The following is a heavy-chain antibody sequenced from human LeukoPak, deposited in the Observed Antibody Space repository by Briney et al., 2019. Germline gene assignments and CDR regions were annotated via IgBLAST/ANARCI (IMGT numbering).Heavy chain of an antibody. CDR2: IYYSGSP. D-gene: IGHD3-16*01. Sequence: TPSETLSLTCTVSGVSMSNYYWSWIRQPPGKGLEWVGYIYYSGSPNYNPSLKSRVTISGDTSKNQFSLRLSSVTAADTAVYYCARDWGDGFDYWGQGTLVTVSS. V-gene: IGHV4-59*01. J-gene: IGHJ4*02. CDR3: ARDWGDGFDY. CDR1: GVSMSNYY.